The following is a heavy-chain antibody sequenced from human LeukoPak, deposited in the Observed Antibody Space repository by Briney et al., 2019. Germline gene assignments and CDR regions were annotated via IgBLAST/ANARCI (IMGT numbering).Heavy chain of an antibody. CDR1: GGSFSGYI. CDR2: INHSGDS. CDR3: ARRSDYFDY. J-gene: IGHJ4*02. Sequence: PSETLSLTCAVHGGSFSGYIWSWIRQPPGKGLEWIGEINHSGDSNHNPSLKSRVTISVDTSKNQFSLKLSSVTAADTAVYYCARRSDYFDYWGQGTLVTVSS. V-gene: IGHV4-34*01.